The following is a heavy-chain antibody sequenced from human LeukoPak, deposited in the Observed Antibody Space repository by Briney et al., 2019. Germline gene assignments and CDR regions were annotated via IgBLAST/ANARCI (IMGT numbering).Heavy chain of an antibody. J-gene: IGHJ5*02. CDR3: TSQYYYGSGSYYNP. V-gene: IGHV7-4-1*02. Sequence: ASVKVSCKASGYTFTSYAMNRVRQAPGQGLEWMGWINTNTGNPTYAQGFTGRFVFSLDTSVSTAYLQISSLKAGDTAVYYCTSQYYYGSGSYYNPWGQGTLVTVSS. D-gene: IGHD3-10*01. CDR2: INTNTGNP. CDR1: GYTFTSYA.